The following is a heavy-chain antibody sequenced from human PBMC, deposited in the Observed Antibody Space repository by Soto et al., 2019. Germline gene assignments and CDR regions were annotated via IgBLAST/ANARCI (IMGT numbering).Heavy chain of an antibody. CDR1: GGTFSSYA. D-gene: IGHD2-15*01. V-gene: IGHV1-69*12. CDR3: ASPGPVVVAATVVYYYYYGMDV. Sequence: QVQLVQSGAEVKKPGSSVKVSCKASGGTFSSYAISWVRQAPGQGLEWMGGIIPIFGTANYAQKFQGRVTISADESTSTAYMVLSSLRSEDTAVYYCASPGPVVVAATVVYYYYYGMDVWGQGTTVTVSS. CDR2: IIPIFGTA. J-gene: IGHJ6*02.